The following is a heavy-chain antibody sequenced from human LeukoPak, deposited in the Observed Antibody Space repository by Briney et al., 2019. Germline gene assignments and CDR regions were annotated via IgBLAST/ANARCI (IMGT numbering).Heavy chain of an antibody. CDR2: INPNSGGT. Sequence: ASVKVSCKGSGYTFTDYYMHWVRQAPGQGLEWMGWINPNSGGTNYAQDFQGRVTMPRHTSTSTVYMELSSLRSEDTAVYYCARDSFTRPKRTVTSWDYFDYWGQGTLVTVSS. V-gene: IGHV1-2*02. CDR3: ARDSFTRPKRTVTSWDYFDY. D-gene: IGHD4-17*01. J-gene: IGHJ4*02. CDR1: GYTFTDYY.